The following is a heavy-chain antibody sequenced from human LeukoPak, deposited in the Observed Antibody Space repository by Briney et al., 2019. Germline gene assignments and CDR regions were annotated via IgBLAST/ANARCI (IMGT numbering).Heavy chain of an antibody. CDR3: ARQTPERITIFGVVTPVLDY. CDR1: GFTFSSYS. V-gene: IGHV3-48*01. D-gene: IGHD3-3*01. Sequence: GGTLRLSCAASGFTFSSYSMNWVRQAPGKGLEWVSYISSASGSIYYADSVKGRFTISRDNAKNSLYLQMNSLRAEDTAVYYCARQTPERITIFGVVTPVLDYWGQGTLVTVSS. J-gene: IGHJ4*02. CDR2: ISSASGSI.